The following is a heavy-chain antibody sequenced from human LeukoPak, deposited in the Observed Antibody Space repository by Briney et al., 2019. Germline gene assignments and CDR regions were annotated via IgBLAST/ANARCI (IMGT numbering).Heavy chain of an antibody. CDR3: AKWASDNRAFDL. J-gene: IGHJ4*02. Sequence: PSETLSLTCTISGTSITSYYWNWIRQAPGQGPEWIGYGHYSGNTKYNPPLKSRVTISVDTSKNQFSLRLSSVTAADTAVYFCAKWASDNRAFDLWGQGTLVTVSS. CDR1: GTSITSYY. CDR2: GHYSGNT. V-gene: IGHV4-59*08. D-gene: IGHD2-8*01.